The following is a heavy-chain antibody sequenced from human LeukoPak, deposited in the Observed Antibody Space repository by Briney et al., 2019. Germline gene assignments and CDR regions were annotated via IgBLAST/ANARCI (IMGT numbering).Heavy chain of an antibody. CDR1: GFTFSSYA. CDR3: AKDLGYSYGYFDY. CDR2: ISGSGGST. J-gene: IGHJ4*02. Sequence: PGGSLRLSCAASGFTFSSYAMSWVRQAPGKGLEWVSAISGSGGSTYYADSVKGRFTISRDNSKNTLYLQMISLRAEDTAVYYCAKDLGYSYGYFDYWGQGTLVTVSS. D-gene: IGHD5-18*01. V-gene: IGHV3-23*01.